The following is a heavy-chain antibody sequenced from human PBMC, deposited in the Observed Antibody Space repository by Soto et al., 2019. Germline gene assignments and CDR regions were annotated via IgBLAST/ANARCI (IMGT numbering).Heavy chain of an antibody. Sequence: GASVKVSCKASGYTFTRSGISWVRQAPGQGPEWMGWISSYNGDTNYAQTFQGRVTMTTDTSTSTAYMELRSLRSDDTAVYYCARDRDTVLLPAAVRRGWFDPWGQGTLVTVSS. CDR1: GYTFTRSG. CDR2: ISSYNGDT. D-gene: IGHD2-2*01. J-gene: IGHJ5*02. V-gene: IGHV1-18*01. CDR3: ARDRDTVLLPAAVRRGWFDP.